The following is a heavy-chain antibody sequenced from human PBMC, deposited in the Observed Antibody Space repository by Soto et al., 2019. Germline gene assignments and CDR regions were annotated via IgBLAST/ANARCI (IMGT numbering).Heavy chain of an antibody. V-gene: IGHV4-59*01. J-gene: IGHJ6*02. CDR3: ARRSAANDAYYYGMDV. Sequence: SETLSLTCTVSGGSISSYYWSWIRQPPGKGLEWIGYIYYSGSTNYNPSLKSRVTISVDTSKNQFSLKLSSVTAADTAVYYCARRSAANDAYYYGMDVWGQGTTVTVS. CDR2: IYYSGST. D-gene: IGHD1-1*01. CDR1: GGSISSYY.